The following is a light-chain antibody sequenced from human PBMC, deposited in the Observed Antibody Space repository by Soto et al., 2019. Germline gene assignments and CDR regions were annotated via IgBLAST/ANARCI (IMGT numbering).Light chain of an antibody. CDR2: EVS. CDR3: NSYTNTAARV. Sequence: QSVLTQPASVSGSPGQLITISCTGTSSDVGAHNFVSWYQQHPGKAPKLMIYEVSNRPSGVSDRFSGSKSGNTASLTISGLQAEDEADYYCNSYTNTAARVFGTGTKVTVL. V-gene: IGLV2-14*01. CDR1: SSDVGAHNF. J-gene: IGLJ1*01.